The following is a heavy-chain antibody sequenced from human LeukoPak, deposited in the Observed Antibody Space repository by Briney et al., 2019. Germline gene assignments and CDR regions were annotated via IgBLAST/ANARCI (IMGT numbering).Heavy chain of an antibody. J-gene: IGHJ6*03. CDR1: GGSFSGYY. Sequence: PSETLSLTCAVYGGSFSGYYWSWIRQPPGKGPEWIGEINHSGSTNYNPSLKSRVTISVDTSKNQFSLKLSSVTAVDTAVYYCARVRKDYYYYYMDVWGKGTTVTVSS. CDR2: INHSGST. CDR3: ARVRKDYYYYYMDV. V-gene: IGHV4-34*01.